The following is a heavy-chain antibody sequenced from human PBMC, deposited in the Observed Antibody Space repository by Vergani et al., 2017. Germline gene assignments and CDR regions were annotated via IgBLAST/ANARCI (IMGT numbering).Heavy chain of an antibody. V-gene: IGHV3-21*01. CDR1: GFTFSSYS. Sequence: EVQLVASGGGLVKPGGSLRLSCAASGFTFSSYSMNWVRPAPGKGLEWVSSISSSSSYIYYAYSVKVRFTISRDNAKNSLYLQMNSLRAEDTAVYYCASVTGCGGSCSPVDYWGQGTLVTVSS. CDR2: ISSSSSYI. CDR3: ASVTGCGGSCSPVDY. D-gene: IGHD2-15*01. J-gene: IGHJ4*02.